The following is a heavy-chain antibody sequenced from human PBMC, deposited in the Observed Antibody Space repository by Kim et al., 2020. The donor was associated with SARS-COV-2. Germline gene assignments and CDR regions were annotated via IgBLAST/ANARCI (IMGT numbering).Heavy chain of an antibody. J-gene: IGHJ3*02. V-gene: IGHV3-23*01. CDR2: T. D-gene: IGHD3-10*01. Sequence: TYYADSVRGRFTISRDNSKNALYLQMNGLRAEDTAVYYCAKHRGTGAFDIWGQGTMVTVSS. CDR3: AKHRGTGAFDI.